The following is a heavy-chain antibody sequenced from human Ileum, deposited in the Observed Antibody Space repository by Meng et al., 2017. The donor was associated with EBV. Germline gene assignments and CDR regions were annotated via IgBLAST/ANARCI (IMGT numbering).Heavy chain of an antibody. J-gene: IGHJ4*02. D-gene: IGHD6-19*01. V-gene: IGHV4-4*02. Sequence: QVQLQESGPGLVKPSETLSLTCAVSGGSISRSDWWSWVRQPPGKGLEWIGETSHSGSTNYSPSLKSRVTISLDKSKNQLSLKLSSVTAADTAVYYCARVGQWLPIDYWGQGTLVTVSS. CDR2: TSHSGST. CDR3: ARVGQWLPIDY. CDR1: GGSISRSDW.